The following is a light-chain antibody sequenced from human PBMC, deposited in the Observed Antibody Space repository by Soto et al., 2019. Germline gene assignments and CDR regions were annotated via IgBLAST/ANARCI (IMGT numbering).Light chain of an antibody. CDR1: QSVTTNY. J-gene: IGKJ4*01. V-gene: IGKV3-20*01. CDR2: GAS. CDR3: HQYGSSPLT. Sequence: EIVLTPSPGTLSLSPGERATLSCRPSQSVTTNYLAWYQQKPGQAPRLFIYGASSRATGIPDRFSGSGSGTDFTLTISRLEPEDFAVYYCHQYGSSPLTFGGGTKVDI.